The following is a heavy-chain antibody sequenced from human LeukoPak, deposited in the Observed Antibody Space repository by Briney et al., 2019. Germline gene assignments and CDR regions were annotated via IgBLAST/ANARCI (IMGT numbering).Heavy chain of an antibody. CDR3: AKEIDGSGFGMDV. CDR2: IKNDGSMT. CDR1: GFTFSNYW. J-gene: IGHJ6*02. D-gene: IGHD6-19*01. Sequence: GGSPRLSCAASGFTFSNYWMHWVRQVPGKGLVWVSRIKNDGSMTDYADSVKGRFTISRDNSKNTLYLQMNSLRAEDTAVYYCAKEIDGSGFGMDVWGQGTTVTVSS. V-gene: IGHV3-74*01.